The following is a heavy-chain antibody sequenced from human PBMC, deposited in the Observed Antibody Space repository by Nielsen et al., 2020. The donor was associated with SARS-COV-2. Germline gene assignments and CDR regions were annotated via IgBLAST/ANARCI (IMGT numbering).Heavy chain of an antibody. CDR2: IKKDGSEK. CDR1: GFTFINYW. V-gene: IGHV3-7*03. CDR3: ARSDHYYHGMDV. Sequence: GESLKISCAASGFTFINYWMTWVRQAPGKGLEWVANIKKDGSEKYYVDSVKDRFTISRDNAKNSLYLQMNSLRVGDTAVYYCARSDHYYHGMDVWGQGTTVTVSS. J-gene: IGHJ6*02.